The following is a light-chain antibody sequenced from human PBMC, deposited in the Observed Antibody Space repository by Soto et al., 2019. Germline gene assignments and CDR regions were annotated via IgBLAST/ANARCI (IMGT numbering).Light chain of an antibody. V-gene: IGKV1-39*01. J-gene: IGKJ5*01. Sequence: DIQMAQSPSSLSASVGDRVTITCRASQSISFYLNWYQQKPGNAPKVLIYAASNLQTGVPSRFSGSGSGTDFTLTINILQPEDFETNSCQQSYSTPITFGQGTRREI. CDR2: AAS. CDR3: QQSYSTPIT. CDR1: QSISFY.